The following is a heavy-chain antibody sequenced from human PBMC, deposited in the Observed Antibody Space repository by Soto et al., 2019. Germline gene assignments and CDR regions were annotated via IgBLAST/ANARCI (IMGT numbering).Heavy chain of an antibody. CDR1: GYIFIHYY. D-gene: IGHD2-21*01. J-gene: IGHJ4*02. CDR3: ARSLLQGDF. V-gene: IGHV1-46*04. Sequence: QVQLVQSGAEVKKPGASVKVSCKASGYIFIHYYIHWVRQAPGQGLEWMAIINPNGGSPNYAQKLHGRVTGTSDTSTSTVSMELNSLGSDDTAVYFCARSLLQGDFWGQGTLVTVSS. CDR2: INPNGGSP.